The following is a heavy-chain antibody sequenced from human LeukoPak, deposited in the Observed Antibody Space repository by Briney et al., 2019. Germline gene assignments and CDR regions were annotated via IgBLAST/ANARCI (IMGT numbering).Heavy chain of an antibody. J-gene: IGHJ4*02. V-gene: IGHV3-11*01. Sequence: GGSLRLSCAASGFTFSDYYMSWIRQAPGNGLEWVSYISSSGSTIYYADSVKGRFTISRDNAKNSLYLQMNSLRAEDTAVYYCAKRTSGYTFDSWGQGTLVTVSS. D-gene: IGHD3-22*01. CDR1: GFTFSDYY. CDR2: ISSSGSTI. CDR3: AKRTSGYTFDS.